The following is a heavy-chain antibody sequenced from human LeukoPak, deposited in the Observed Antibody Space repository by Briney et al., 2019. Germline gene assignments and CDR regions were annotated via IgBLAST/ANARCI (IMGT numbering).Heavy chain of an antibody. J-gene: IGHJ4*02. CDR2: IYWDDDR. CDR1: GFSLNTRGVG. Sequence: SGPTLVNPTQTLTLTCTFSGFSLNTRGVGVGWIRQPPGRALEWLALIYWDDDRRYSPSLKSRLTITKDISKNQVVLTMTNMDPVDTATYFCAHRKNYYDSSVFDNWGQGTLVTVSS. D-gene: IGHD3-22*01. V-gene: IGHV2-5*02. CDR3: AHRKNYYDSSVFDN.